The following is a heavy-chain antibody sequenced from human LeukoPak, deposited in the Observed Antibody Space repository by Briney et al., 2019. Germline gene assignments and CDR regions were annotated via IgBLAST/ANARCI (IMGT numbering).Heavy chain of an antibody. D-gene: IGHD4-17*01. V-gene: IGHV3-53*01. CDR1: GLTFSSHW. Sequence: GGSLRLSCAASGLTFSSHWMHWVRQAPGKGLEWVSVIYSGGDTYYADSVKGRFTISRDNSKNTLYLQMNSLRVEDTAVYYCTTADYGDYDFWGQGTLVTVSS. CDR2: IYSGGDT. J-gene: IGHJ4*02. CDR3: TTADYGDYDF.